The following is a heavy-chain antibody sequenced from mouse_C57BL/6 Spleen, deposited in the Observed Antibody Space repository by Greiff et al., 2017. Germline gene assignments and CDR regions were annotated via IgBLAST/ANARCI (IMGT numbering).Heavy chain of an antibody. CDR2: ISDGGSYT. CDR3: ARDYYYGSRRRGYFDY. CDR1: GFTFSSYA. D-gene: IGHD1-1*01. V-gene: IGHV5-4*01. J-gene: IGHJ2*01. Sequence: EVKLVESGGGLVKPGGSLKLSCAASGFTFSSYAMSWVRQTPEKRLEWVATISDGGSYTYYPDNVKGRFTISRDNAKNNLYLQMGHLKSEDTAMYYCARDYYYGSRRRGYFDYWGQGTTLTVSS.